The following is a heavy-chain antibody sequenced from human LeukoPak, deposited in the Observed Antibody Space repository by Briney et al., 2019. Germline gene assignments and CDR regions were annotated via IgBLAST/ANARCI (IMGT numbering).Heavy chain of an antibody. D-gene: IGHD3-3*01. CDR3: AKGYYDFWSGYPNWFDP. V-gene: IGHV3-23*01. CDR1: GFTFSSYA. CDR2: ISGSGGST. J-gene: IGHJ5*02. Sequence: GESLKISCAASGFTFSSYAMSWVRQAPGKGLEWVSAISGSGGSTYYADSVKGRFTISRDNSKNTLYLQMNSLRAEDTAVCYCAKGYYDFWSGYPNWFDPWGQGTLVAVSS.